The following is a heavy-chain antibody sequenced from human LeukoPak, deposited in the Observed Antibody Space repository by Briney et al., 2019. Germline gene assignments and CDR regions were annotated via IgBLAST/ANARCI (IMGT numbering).Heavy chain of an antibody. CDR3: ASCCSGDPDGFDI. J-gene: IGHJ3*02. V-gene: IGHV1-46*01. D-gene: IGHD2-15*01. Sequence: ASVKVSCKASGYTFTRYYMHWLRQAPGQGLEWMGIINPGGGSTTYAQKFQGRVTMTRDTSTSTVYMEVSSLRSKDTAVYYCASCCSGDPDGFDIWGQGTMVTVSS. CDR2: INPGGGST. CDR1: GYTFTRYY.